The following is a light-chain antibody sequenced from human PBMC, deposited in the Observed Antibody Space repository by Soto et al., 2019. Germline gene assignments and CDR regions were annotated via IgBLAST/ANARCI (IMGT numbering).Light chain of an antibody. V-gene: IGLV2-11*01. Sequence: QSALTQPRSVSGSPGQSVTISCTGTSSDVGIYNYVSWYQHHPGKAPKLIIYDVIKRPSGVPDRFSGSKSGITASLTISGLQADYEADYYCCSYAATSTLVFGGGTKLTVL. J-gene: IGLJ3*02. CDR3: CSYAATSTLV. CDR2: DVI. CDR1: SSDVGIYNY.